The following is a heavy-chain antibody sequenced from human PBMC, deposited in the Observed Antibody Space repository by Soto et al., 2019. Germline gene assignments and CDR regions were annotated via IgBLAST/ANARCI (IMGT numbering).Heavy chain of an antibody. CDR1: GFTFRSHR. D-gene: IGHD4-17*01. CDR3: ATVFDV. CDR2: IDTDGGGT. Sequence: EVQLVESGGGLVQPGGSLRVSCAASGFTFRSHRIHWVRQAPGKGLEWVSRIDTDGGGTSYADSVKGRFTISTDNAENTVYLQMKGLGVEYKAVYYCATVFDVWGQGTLVTVSS. J-gene: IGHJ4*02. V-gene: IGHV3-74*01.